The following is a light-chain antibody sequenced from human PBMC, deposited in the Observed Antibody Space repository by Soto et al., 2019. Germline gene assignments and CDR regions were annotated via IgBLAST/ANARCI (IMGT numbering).Light chain of an antibody. CDR3: QQRLNWPPG. J-gene: IGKJ1*01. CDR2: DAS. CDR1: QALNTR. V-gene: IGKV3-11*01. Sequence: EIVLTQSPATLSAFPGDRVTLSCRASQALNTRLAWYQHKPGQAPRLLIYDASNRATGVPARFSGSRSGTDFTLTISDLEPADFGLYYCQQRLNWPPGFGQGTKVEIK.